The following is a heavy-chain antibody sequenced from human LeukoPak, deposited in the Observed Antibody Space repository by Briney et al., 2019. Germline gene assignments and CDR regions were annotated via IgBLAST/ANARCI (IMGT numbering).Heavy chain of an antibody. CDR1: GFIFSDYG. J-gene: IGHJ4*02. D-gene: IGHD3-10*01. CDR3: XKXYYXSGSQKYYFDY. Sequence: GGSLRLSCAASGFIFSDYGMHWVRQAPGKGLEWVTMVRNDGGDKYYADPVRGRFTISRDNSKNTLYLQMNSLRPEDTAVYYXXKXYYXSGSQKYYFDYWGQGTLVTVSS. CDR2: VRNDGGDK. V-gene: IGHV3-30*02.